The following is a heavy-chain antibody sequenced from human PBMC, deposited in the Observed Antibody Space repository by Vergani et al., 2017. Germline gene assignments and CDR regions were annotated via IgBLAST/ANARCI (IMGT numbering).Heavy chain of an antibody. CDR3: ARGLPQQRELGGFDP. CDR2: INHSGST. D-gene: IGHD6-13*01. CDR1: GGSISSGGYF. J-gene: IGHJ5*02. Sequence: QVQLQESGPGLVKPSQTLSLTCTVSGGSISSGGYFWSWIRQPPGKGLEWIGEINHSGSTNYNPSLKSRVTISVDTSKNQFSLKLSSVTAADTAVYYCARGLPQQRELGGFDPWGQGTLVTVSS. V-gene: IGHV4-31*03.